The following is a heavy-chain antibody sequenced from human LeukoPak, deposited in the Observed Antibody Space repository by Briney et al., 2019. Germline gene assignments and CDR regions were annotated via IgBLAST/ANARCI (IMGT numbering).Heavy chain of an antibody. V-gene: IGHV4-34*01. D-gene: IGHD5-24*01. J-gene: IGHJ4*02. CDR2: INPRGGT. CDR1: GGSFSGYY. CDR3: ARRRLGYYFDY. Sequence: PSETLSLTCGVYGGSFSGYYWSWIRQPPGKGLEWIGEINPRGGTNYNPPLKSRVTLSADTSKNQFSLTLNSVTAADTAVYYCARRRLGYYFDYWGQGTLVTVSS.